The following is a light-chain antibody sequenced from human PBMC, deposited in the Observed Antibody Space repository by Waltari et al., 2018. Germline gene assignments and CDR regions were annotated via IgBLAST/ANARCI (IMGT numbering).Light chain of an antibody. V-gene: IGKV2-28*01. CDR1: QSLLHSNGYNY. J-gene: IGKJ1*01. CDR3: MQALQTPLT. Sequence: DIVVTPSPLSLPVTPGEPASISCRSSQSLLHSNGYNYLYWYLQKPGQSPQLLIYLGANRASGVPDRFSGSGSGTDFTLKISRVEAEDVGVYYCMQALQTPLTFGQGTKVEIK. CDR2: LGA.